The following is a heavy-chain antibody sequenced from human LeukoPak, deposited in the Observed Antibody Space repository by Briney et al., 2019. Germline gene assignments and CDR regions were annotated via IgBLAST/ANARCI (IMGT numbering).Heavy chain of an antibody. CDR2: ISASGGNT. D-gene: IGHD2-21*02. CDR1: GFTFSAYG. V-gene: IGHV3-23*01. Sequence: PGGSLRLSCAASGFTFSAYGMTWVRQAPGKGLEWVSVISASGGNTYYADSVKGWFTMSRDNSKNTLYLQMNSLRVEDTAVYYCARDATGGGDCFFDYWGQGTLVTVSS. J-gene: IGHJ4*02. CDR3: ARDATGGGDCFFDY.